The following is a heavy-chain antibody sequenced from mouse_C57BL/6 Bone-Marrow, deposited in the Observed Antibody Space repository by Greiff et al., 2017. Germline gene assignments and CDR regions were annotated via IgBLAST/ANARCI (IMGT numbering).Heavy chain of an antibody. CDR3: ARNWDGGFAY. CDR2: INPGSGGT. D-gene: IGHD4-1*01. J-gene: IGHJ3*01. CDR1: GYAFTNYL. V-gene: IGHV1-54*01. Sequence: QVQLQQPGAELVKPGASVKVSCKASGYAFTNYLIEWVKQRPGQGLEWIGVINPGSGGTNYNEKFKGKATLTADKSSSTAYMQLSSLTSEDSAVYFCARNWDGGFAYGGQGTLVTVSA.